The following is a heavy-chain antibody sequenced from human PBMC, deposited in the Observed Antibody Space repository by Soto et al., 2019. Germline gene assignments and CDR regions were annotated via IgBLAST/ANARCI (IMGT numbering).Heavy chain of an antibody. V-gene: IGHV4-34*01. D-gene: IGHD3-3*01. CDR1: GGSFSGYY. CDR2: INHSGST. Sequence: PSETLSLTCAVYGGSFSGYYWSWIRQPPGKGLEWIGEINHSGSTNYNPSLKSRVTISVDTSKTQFSLKLSSVTAADTAVYYCARGRGFGVVTKNYYCMDVWGQGTTVTASS. CDR3: ARGRGFGVVTKNYYCMDV. J-gene: IGHJ6*02.